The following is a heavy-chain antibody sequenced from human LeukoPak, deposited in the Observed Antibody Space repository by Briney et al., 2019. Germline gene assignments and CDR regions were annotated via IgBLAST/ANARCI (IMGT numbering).Heavy chain of an antibody. V-gene: IGHV1-18*04. Sequence: GSVKVSCKTSGYIFTNYDINWVRQAPGQGLEWMGWISPYNGDTKYAQKFQDRVTMSTDTSTSTTYMELRSLRSDDTAVYYCTRATSGLSDYWGQGTLVTVSS. CDR2: ISPYNGDT. J-gene: IGHJ4*02. CDR3: TRATSGLSDY. CDR1: GYIFTNYD. D-gene: IGHD6-25*01.